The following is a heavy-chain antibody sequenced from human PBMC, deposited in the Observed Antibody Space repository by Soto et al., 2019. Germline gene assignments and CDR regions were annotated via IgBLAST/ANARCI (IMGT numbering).Heavy chain of an antibody. Sequence: PGGSLRLSSAASGFKFSSYAMHWVRQAPGKGLEWVAVISYDGSNKYYADSVKGRFTISRDNSKNTLYLQMNSLRAEDTAVYYCARLGHYDSSGVLGAFDIWGQGTMVTVSS. CDR1: GFKFSSYA. D-gene: IGHD3-22*01. CDR3: ARLGHYDSSGVLGAFDI. J-gene: IGHJ3*02. V-gene: IGHV3-30-3*01. CDR2: ISYDGSNK.